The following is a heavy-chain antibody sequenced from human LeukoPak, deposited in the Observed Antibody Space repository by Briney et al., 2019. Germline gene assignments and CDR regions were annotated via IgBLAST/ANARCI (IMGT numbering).Heavy chain of an antibody. CDR3: ARDPLLDY. Sequence: SETLSLTCTVSGGSISSYYRSWIRQPPGKGLEWIGYIYYSGSTNYNPSLKSRVTISVDTSKNQFSLKLSSVTAADTAVYYCARDPLLDYWGQGTLVTVSS. CDR2: IYYSGST. V-gene: IGHV4-59*01. CDR1: GGSISSYY. J-gene: IGHJ4*02.